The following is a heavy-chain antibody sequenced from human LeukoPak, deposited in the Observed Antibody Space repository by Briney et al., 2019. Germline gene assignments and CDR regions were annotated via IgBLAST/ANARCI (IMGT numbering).Heavy chain of an antibody. CDR1: GCSINNNY. Sequence: PSETLSLTCTVSGCSINNNYWSWIRQPPGKGLEWIGYINYSGTTNYNPSLKSRVTISVDTSKKYFSLRLTSVTAADTAVYYCAGGGRWLAFDYWGQGFLVTVSS. CDR2: INYSGTT. J-gene: IGHJ4*02. CDR3: AGGGRWLAFDY. V-gene: IGHV4-59*01. D-gene: IGHD6-19*01.